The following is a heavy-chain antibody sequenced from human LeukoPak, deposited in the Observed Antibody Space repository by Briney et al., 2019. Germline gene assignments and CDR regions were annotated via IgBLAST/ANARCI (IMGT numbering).Heavy chain of an antibody. D-gene: IGHD1-26*01. V-gene: IGHV3-21*01. J-gene: IGHJ4*02. CDR2: ISTSSTYI. CDR1: GFTFSSYS. Sequence: GGSLRLSCAASGFTFSSYSMNWVRQAPGKGLEWVSSISTSSTYIYYADSVKGRFTISRDNAKNSLYLQMNSLRAEDTAVYYCAKGLDIVGVPFDYWGQGTLVTVSS. CDR3: AKGLDIVGVPFDY.